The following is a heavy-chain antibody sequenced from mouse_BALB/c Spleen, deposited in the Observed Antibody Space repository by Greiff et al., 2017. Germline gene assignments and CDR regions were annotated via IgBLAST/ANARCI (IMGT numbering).Heavy chain of an antibody. V-gene: IGHV1S126*01. CDR3: ARGIYYYGSSYAMDY. CDR1: GYSFTSYW. J-gene: IGHJ4*01. Sequence: QVQLKESGPQLVRPGASVKISCKASGYSFTSYWMHWVKQRPGQGLEWIGMIDPSDSETRLNQKFKDKATLTVDKSSSTAYMQLSSPTSEDSAVYYCARGIYYYGSSYAMDYWGQGTSVTVSS. D-gene: IGHD1-1*01. CDR2: IDPSDSET.